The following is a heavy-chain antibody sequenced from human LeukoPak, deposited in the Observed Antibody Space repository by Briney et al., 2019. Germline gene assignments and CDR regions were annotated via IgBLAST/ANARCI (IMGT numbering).Heavy chain of an antibody. Sequence: ASVKVSCKASGGTFSSYAISWVRQAPGQGLEWMGGIIPIFGTANYAQKFQGRVTITADESTSTAYMELSSLRSEDTAVYYCARDTANYYYMDVWGKGTTVTVSS. CDR2: IIPIFGTA. V-gene: IGHV1-69*13. J-gene: IGHJ6*03. CDR3: ARDTANYYYMDV. D-gene: IGHD5-18*01. CDR1: GGTFSSYA.